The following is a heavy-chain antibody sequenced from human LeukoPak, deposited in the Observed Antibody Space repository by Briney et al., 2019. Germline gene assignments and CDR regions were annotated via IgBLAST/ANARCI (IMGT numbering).Heavy chain of an antibody. D-gene: IGHD2-15*01. V-gene: IGHV3-30-3*01. CDR2: ISYDGSNK. CDR1: GFTFSSYA. Sequence: GRSLRLSCAASGFTFSSYAMHWVRQAPGKGLEWVAVISYDGSNKYYADSVKGRFTISRDNSKNTLYLQMNSLRAEDTAVYYCARDGYCSGGSCPGDYYYGMDVWGQGTTVTVSS. J-gene: IGHJ6*02. CDR3: ARDGYCSGGSCPGDYYYGMDV.